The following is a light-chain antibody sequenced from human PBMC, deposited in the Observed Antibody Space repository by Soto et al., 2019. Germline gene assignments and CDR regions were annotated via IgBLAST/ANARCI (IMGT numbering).Light chain of an antibody. Sequence: DIQMTQSPSTLSASVGDRVTISCRASQTISNWLAWYQQKPGKAPKLLIYDAYSLESRVPARFSGSGSGTEFTLTISSLQPEDFATYYRQKYNSFWTFGQGTKVEIK. CDR2: DAY. CDR3: QKYNSFWT. V-gene: IGKV1-5*01. CDR1: QTISNW. J-gene: IGKJ1*01.